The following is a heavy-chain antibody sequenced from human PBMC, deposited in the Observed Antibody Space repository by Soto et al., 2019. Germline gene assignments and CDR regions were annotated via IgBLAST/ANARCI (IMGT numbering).Heavy chain of an antibody. CDR2: ISAYNGNT. D-gene: IGHD6-19*01. CDR3: ARDFAGIAVAGDFDY. CDR1: GYTFTSYG. V-gene: IGHV1-18*01. J-gene: IGHJ4*02. Sequence: ASVKVSCKASGYTFTSYGISWVRQAPGRGLEWMGWISAYNGNTNYAQKLQGRVTMTTDTSTSTAYMELRSLRSDDTAVYYCARDFAGIAVAGDFDYWGQGTLVTVSS.